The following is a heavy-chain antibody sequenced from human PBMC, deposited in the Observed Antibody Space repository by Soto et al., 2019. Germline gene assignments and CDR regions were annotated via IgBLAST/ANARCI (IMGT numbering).Heavy chain of an antibody. CDR3: TRLVEVPIVMYGFDV. V-gene: IGHV3-73*01. CDR1: GFTFSDSA. J-gene: IGHJ3*01. Sequence: EVQLVESGGGLVQPGGSLKLSCAASGFTFSDSAIHWVRQASGKGLEWVGRIRSKASNYATAYAASVGGRFTVSRDESTNTAYLQMNSLKTEDTAVYYCTRLVEVPIVMYGFDVWGHGTLVTVSS. CDR2: IRSKASNYAT. D-gene: IGHD3-16*01.